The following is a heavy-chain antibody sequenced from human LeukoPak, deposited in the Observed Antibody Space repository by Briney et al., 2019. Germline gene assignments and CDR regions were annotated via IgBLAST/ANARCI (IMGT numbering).Heavy chain of an antibody. Sequence: PSGTLSLTCAVSGDSISSSNWWSWVRQPPGKGLEWIGEIYHGGSTNYNPSLKSRVIISLDKSKNQFSLNLSSVTAADTAVYYCAKDSWDYDSFHDYWGQGTLVTVSS. D-gene: IGHD3-22*01. J-gene: IGHJ4*02. V-gene: IGHV4-4*02. CDR3: AKDSWDYDSFHDY. CDR1: GDSISSSNW. CDR2: IYHGGST.